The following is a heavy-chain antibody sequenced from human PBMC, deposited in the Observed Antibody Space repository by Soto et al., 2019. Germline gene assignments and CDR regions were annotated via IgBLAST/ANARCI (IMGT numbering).Heavy chain of an antibody. Sequence: GGSLRLSCAASGITFSGYAMHWVRQAPGKGLEWVALISYDGSNKYYADSVKGRFTISRDTSKNTLYLQMNSLRAEDTAVYYCARDGGVKRYFDWAFYGMDVWGQGTTVTVSS. CDR2: ISYDGSNK. V-gene: IGHV3-30-3*01. J-gene: IGHJ6*02. CDR1: GITFSGYA. D-gene: IGHD3-9*01. CDR3: ARDGGVKRYFDWAFYGMDV.